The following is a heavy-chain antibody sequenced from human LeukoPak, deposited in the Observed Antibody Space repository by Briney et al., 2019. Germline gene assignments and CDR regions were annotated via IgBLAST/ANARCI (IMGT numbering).Heavy chain of an antibody. CDR2: IKQDGSEI. D-gene: IGHD4-17*01. CDR1: GFTFSSYW. Sequence: GGSLRLSCAASGFTFSSYWMTWVRQAPGKGLEWLTNIKQDGSEIHYVDSVKGRFTISRDNAKNSLYLQMNSLRAEDTAVYYCATSRLRAAYDIWGQGTMVTVSS. V-gene: IGHV3-7*01. J-gene: IGHJ3*02. CDR3: ATSRLRAAYDI.